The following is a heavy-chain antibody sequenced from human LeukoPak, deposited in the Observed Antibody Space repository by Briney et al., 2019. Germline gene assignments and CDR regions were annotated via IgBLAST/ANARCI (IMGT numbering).Heavy chain of an antibody. Sequence: GGSLRLSCAASGFTFSSYAMSWVRQAPGKGLEWVSTISGSGGSTYYADSVKGRFTISRDNSKTTLYLQMNSLRAEDTAVYYCAKDHSGWHTGFDYWGQGTLVTVSS. CDR1: GFTFSSYA. V-gene: IGHV3-23*01. CDR3: AKDHSGWHTGFDY. J-gene: IGHJ4*02. D-gene: IGHD6-19*01. CDR2: ISGSGGST.